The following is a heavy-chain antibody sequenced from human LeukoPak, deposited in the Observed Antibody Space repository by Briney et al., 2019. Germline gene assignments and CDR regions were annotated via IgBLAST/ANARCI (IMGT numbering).Heavy chain of an antibody. V-gene: IGHV4-59*01. Sequence: SETLSLTCTVSGGSISSYYWGWIRQPPGKGLEWIGYIYYSGSTNYNPSLKSRVTISVDTSKNQFSLKLSSVTAADTAVYYCARFVWDGGSNWFDPWGQGTLVTVSS. D-gene: IGHD4-23*01. CDR1: GGSISSYY. CDR3: ARFVWDGGSNWFDP. J-gene: IGHJ5*02. CDR2: IYYSGST.